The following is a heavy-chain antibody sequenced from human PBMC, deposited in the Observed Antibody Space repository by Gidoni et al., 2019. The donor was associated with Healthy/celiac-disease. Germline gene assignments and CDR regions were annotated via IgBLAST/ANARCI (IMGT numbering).Heavy chain of an antibody. Sequence: QVQLQESGPGLVKPSQTLSLTCTVSGGSISSGSYYWSWIRQPAGKGLEWIGRIYTSGSTNYNPSLKSRVTISVDTSKNQFSLKLSSVTAADTAVYYCARDRDSSSWSNWFDPWGQGTLVTVSS. J-gene: IGHJ5*02. V-gene: IGHV4-61*02. CDR2: IYTSGST. CDR1: GGSISSGSYY. D-gene: IGHD6-13*01. CDR3: ARDRDSSSWSNWFDP.